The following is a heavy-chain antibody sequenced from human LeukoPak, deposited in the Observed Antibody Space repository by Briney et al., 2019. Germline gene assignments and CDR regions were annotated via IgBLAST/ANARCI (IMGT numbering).Heavy chain of an antibody. CDR3: AKAGSGSYYLDYFDY. Sequence: GGSLRLSCAASGFTFSSYAMSWVRQAPGKGLEWVSAISGSGGSTYYADSVKGRFTISRDNSKNTLYLQMNSLRAEDTAVYYCAKAGSGSYYLDYFDYWGQGTLVTVSS. CDR1: GFTFSSYA. CDR2: ISGSGGST. V-gene: IGHV3-23*01. D-gene: IGHD1-26*01. J-gene: IGHJ4*02.